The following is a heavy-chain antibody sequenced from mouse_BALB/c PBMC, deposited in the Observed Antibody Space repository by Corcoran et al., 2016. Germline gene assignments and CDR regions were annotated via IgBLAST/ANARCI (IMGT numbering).Heavy chain of an antibody. CDR1: GYTFTNYG. V-gene: IGHV9-3-1*01. J-gene: IGHJ2*01. CDR2: INTYTGEP. D-gene: IGHD2-1*01. Sequence: QIQLVQSGPELKKPGETVKISCKASGYTFTNYGMNWGKQAPGKGLKWMGWINTYTGEPTYADDFKGRFAFSLETSASTAYLQINNLKNEDTATYFCASYGNYGYWGQGTTLTVSS. CDR3: ASYGNYGY.